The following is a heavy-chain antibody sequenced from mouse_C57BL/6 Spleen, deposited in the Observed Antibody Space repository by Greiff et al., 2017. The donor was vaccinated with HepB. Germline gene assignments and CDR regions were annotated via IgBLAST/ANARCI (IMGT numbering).Heavy chain of an antibody. CDR2: ISSGSSTI. CDR3: ARGRIYYGYDDYFDY. Sequence: EVKVVESGGGLVKPGGSLKLSCAASGFTFSDYGMHWVRQAPEKGLEWVAYISSGSSTIYYADTVKGRFTISRDNAKNTLFLQMTSLRSEDTAMYYCARGRIYYGYDDYFDYWGQGTTPTVSS. D-gene: IGHD2-2*01. CDR1: GFTFSDYG. J-gene: IGHJ2*01. V-gene: IGHV5-17*01.